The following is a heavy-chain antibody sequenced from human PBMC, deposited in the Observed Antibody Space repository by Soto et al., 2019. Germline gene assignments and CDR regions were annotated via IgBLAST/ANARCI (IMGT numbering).Heavy chain of an antibody. CDR1: GFTFDDYA. CDR3: AKDKAGIAALAGPFDY. Sequence: EVQLVESGGGLVQPGRYPRLSCAASGFTFDDYAMHWVRQAPGKGLEWVSGISWNSGSIGYADSVKGRFTISRDNAKNSLYLQMNSLRAEDTALYYCAKDKAGIAALAGPFDYWGQGTLVTVSS. CDR2: ISWNSGSI. D-gene: IGHD6-6*01. J-gene: IGHJ4*02. V-gene: IGHV3-9*01.